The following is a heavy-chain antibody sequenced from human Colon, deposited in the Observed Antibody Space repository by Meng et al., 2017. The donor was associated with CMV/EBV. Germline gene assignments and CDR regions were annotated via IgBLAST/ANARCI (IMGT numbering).Heavy chain of an antibody. Sequence: GESLKISCAASGFNFRDYSMNWVRQAPGKGLEWVAIIYGSPHTVMKYADSVEGRFAISRDNSQNMVYLQMSGLRFEDTATYYCVKDRAPDNRNNFDFWGQGVQVTVSS. CDR3: VKDRAPDNRNNFDF. CDR1: GFNFRDYS. J-gene: IGHJ4*02. CDR2: IYGSPHTVM. V-gene: IGHV3-23*03. D-gene: IGHD1-14*01.